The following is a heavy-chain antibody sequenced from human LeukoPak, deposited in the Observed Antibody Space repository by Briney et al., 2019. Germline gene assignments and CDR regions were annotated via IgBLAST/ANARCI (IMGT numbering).Heavy chain of an antibody. V-gene: IGHV3-30*02. D-gene: IGHD3-3*01. CDR1: GFTFSSYG. CDR2: IRYDGSNK. J-gene: IGHJ3*02. CDR3: ARDSDYDFWSGYSRYDAFDI. Sequence: PGGSLRLSCAASGFTFSSYGMHWVRQAPGKGLEWVAFIRYDGSNKYYADSVKGRFTISRDNSKNTLYLQMNSLRAEDTAVYYCARDSDYDFWSGYSRYDAFDIWGQRTMVTVSS.